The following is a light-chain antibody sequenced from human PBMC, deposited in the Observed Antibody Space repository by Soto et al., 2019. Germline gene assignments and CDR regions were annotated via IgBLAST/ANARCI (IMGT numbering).Light chain of an antibody. Sequence: EIVLTQSPGTLSLSPGERATLSCRASRSXSSSYVVWYQQKPGQAPRLLIYAASRRATGIPDRFSGSGSATEYTLTISRLEPEDFAVYYCQQQGTFGQGTKLEIK. CDR1: RSXSSSY. CDR2: AAS. V-gene: IGKV3-20*01. J-gene: IGKJ2*01. CDR3: QQQGT.